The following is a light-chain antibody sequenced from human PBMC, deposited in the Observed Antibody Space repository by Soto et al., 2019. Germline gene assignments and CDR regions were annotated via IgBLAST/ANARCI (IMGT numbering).Light chain of an antibody. J-gene: IGLJ1*01. V-gene: IGLV2-14*01. CDR1: SSDVGGYNY. CDR2: DVS. CDR3: SSYTSSSTPYD. Sequence: QSALTQPASVSGSPGQLITISCTGTSSDVGGYNYVSWYQQHPGKAPKLMIYDVSNRPSGVSNRFSGSKSGNTASLTIAGLQAEDEADYYCSSYTSSSTPYDFGTGTKVTVL.